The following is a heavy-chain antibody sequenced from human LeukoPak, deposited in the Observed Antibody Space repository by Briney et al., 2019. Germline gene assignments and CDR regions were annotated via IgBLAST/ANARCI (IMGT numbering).Heavy chain of an antibody. CDR2: IYFSGHT. CDR3: ARGRPAGAKGVSKVYWFDP. D-gene: IGHD4/OR15-4a*01. V-gene: IGHV4-59*01. J-gene: IGHJ5*02. Sequence: SETLSLTCTVSGTSINDYYWSWIRQPPGKRLEWIGYIYFSGHTNYSPPLKSRVTMSLDAPRDHFSLQLNSVTAADTAVYYCARGRPAGAKGVSKVYWFDPWGQGTLVTVSS. CDR1: GTSINDYY.